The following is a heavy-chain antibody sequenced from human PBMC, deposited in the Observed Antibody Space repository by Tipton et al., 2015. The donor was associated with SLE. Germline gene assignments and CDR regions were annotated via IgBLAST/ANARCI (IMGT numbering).Heavy chain of an antibody. V-gene: IGHV4-34*01. D-gene: IGHD4-17*01. CDR2: INHSGST. CDR3: ARDHGDNSFDY. Sequence: TLSLTCAVYGGSFSGYYWSWIRQPPGKGLEWIGEINHSGSTNYNPSLKSRVTISVDTSKNQFSLKLSSVTAADTAVYYCARDHGDNSFDYWGQGTLVTISS. CDR1: GGSFSGYY. J-gene: IGHJ4*02.